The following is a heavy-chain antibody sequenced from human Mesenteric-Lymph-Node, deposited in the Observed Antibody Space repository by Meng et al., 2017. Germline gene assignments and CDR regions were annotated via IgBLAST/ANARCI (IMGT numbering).Heavy chain of an antibody. CDR3: ARSPYSGSALPFFDY. D-gene: IGHD1-26*01. V-gene: IGHV4-30-4*01. CDR1: GDSFNSPDYY. J-gene: IGHJ4*02. CDR2: IYYSGST. Sequence: SGPDLVKPSGTVALTCIVSGDSFNSPDYYLSLIRQPPEKGLEWIGYIYYSGSTYYNPSLKSRVSISGDTSNKQFSLKLTSVTAADTAVYYCARSPYSGSALPFFDYWGQGSLVTVSS.